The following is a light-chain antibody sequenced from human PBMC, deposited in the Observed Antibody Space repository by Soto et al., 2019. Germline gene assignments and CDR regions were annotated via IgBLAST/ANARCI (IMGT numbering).Light chain of an antibody. V-gene: IGLV4-69*01. CDR3: QTWGTGTPYV. CDR1: RGHSSYA. Sequence: QLVLTQSPSASASLGASDKFTCTMSRGHSSYAIAWHQQQPEKGPRYLMKVNSDGSHSKGDGIPDRFSGSSSGAERYLTISRLQSEDEADYYCQTWGTGTPYVFGTGTKLTVL. J-gene: IGLJ1*01. CDR2: VNSDGSH.